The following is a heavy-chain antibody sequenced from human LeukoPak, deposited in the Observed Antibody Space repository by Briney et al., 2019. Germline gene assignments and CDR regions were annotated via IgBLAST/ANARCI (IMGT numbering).Heavy chain of an antibody. Sequence: PGGSLRLSCAASGFKFGDYAMSWVRQAPGKGLEWVSGIGGGSESIHYADSVKGRFRVSRDNSKNTLFLQMDSLRVEDTATYYCTKDEYFDFWSGSKSSGYWGQGTLVTVSS. V-gene: IGHV3-23*01. CDR3: TKDEYFDFWSGSKSSGY. D-gene: IGHD3-3*01. J-gene: IGHJ4*02. CDR1: GFKFGDYA. CDR2: IGGGSESI.